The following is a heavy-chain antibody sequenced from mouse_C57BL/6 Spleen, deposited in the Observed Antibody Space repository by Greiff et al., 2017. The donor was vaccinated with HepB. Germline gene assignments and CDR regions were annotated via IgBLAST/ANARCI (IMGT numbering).Heavy chain of an antibody. V-gene: IGHV1-26*01. D-gene: IGHD1-1*01. CDR3: ANSSYGAMDY. Sequence: EVQLQQSGPELVKPGASVKISCKASGYTFTDYYMNWVKQSHGKSLEWIGDINPNNGGTSYNQKFKGKATLTVDKSSSTAYMELRSLTSEDSAVYDCANSSYGAMDYWGQGTSVTVSS. CDR2: INPNNGGT. CDR1: GYTFTDYY. J-gene: IGHJ4*01.